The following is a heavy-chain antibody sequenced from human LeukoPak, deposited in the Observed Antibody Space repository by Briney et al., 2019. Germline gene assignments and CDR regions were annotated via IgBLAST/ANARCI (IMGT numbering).Heavy chain of an antibody. CDR2: ISSNGGST. J-gene: IGHJ4*02. CDR3: ARGPIQLWCPFDY. CDR1: GFTFSSYA. D-gene: IGHD5-18*01. Sequence: GGSLRLSCAASGFTFSSYAMHWVRQAPGKGLEYVSAISSNGGSTYYANSVKGRFTISRDNSKNTLYLQMGSLRAEDMAVYYCARGPIQLWCPFDYWGQGTLVTVSS. V-gene: IGHV3-64*01.